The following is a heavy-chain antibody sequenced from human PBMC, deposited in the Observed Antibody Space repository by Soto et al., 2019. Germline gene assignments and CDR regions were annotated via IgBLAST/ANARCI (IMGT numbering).Heavy chain of an antibody. CDR3: VSVAYGDLGH. J-gene: IGHJ4*02. CDR1: GFTLNSYW. Sequence: EVQLVESGGGLVQPGGSLRLSCAASGFTLNSYWMHWVRQAPGKGLVWVSRINSDGSSTSYADSVKGRFTISRDNARNTLYLQMNSLGAEDTAEYYCVSVAYGDLGHWGQGTLVTVSS. CDR2: INSDGSST. V-gene: IGHV3-74*01. D-gene: IGHD4-17*01.